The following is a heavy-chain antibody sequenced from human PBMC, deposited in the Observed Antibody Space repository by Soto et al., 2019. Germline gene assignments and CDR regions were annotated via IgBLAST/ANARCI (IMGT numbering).Heavy chain of an antibody. CDR1: GFTFSSYA. Sequence: PGGSLRLSCAASGFTFSSYAMSWVRQAPGKGLEWVSAISGSGGSTYYADSVKGRFTISRDNSKNTLYLQMNSLRAEDTAVYYCAKGVFVVVVPAAIYFDYWGQGTLVTVSS. J-gene: IGHJ4*02. V-gene: IGHV3-23*01. CDR3: AKGVFVVVVPAAIYFDY. CDR2: ISGSGGST. D-gene: IGHD2-2*01.